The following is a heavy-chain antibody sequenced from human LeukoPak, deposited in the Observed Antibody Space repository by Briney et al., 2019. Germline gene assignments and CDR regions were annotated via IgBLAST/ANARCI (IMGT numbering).Heavy chain of an antibody. CDR3: AKGKTFYGSGSYSDC. V-gene: IGHV3-43*02. CDR1: GFIFADYA. Sequence: GGSLRLSCVASGFIFADYAVHWVRQVPGKGLEWVSLISGDGGSTYYADSVKGRFTISRDNSENSLYLQMNSLRTEDAALYYCAKGKTFYGSGSYSDCWGQGTLVTVSS. D-gene: IGHD3-10*01. J-gene: IGHJ4*02. CDR2: ISGDGGST.